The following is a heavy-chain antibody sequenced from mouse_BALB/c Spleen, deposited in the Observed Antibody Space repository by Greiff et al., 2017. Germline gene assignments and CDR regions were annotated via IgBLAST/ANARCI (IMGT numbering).Heavy chain of an antibody. CDR1: GFSLTGYG. Sequence: VQLQQSGPGLVAPSQSLSITCTVSGFSLTGYGVNWVRQPPGKGLEWLGMIWGDGSTDYNSALKSRLSISKDNSKSQVFLKMNSLQTDDTAMYYCAKFYYDPWFADWGQGTLVTVSA. J-gene: IGHJ3*01. CDR2: IWGDGST. V-gene: IGHV2-6-7*01. D-gene: IGHD2-4*01. CDR3: AKFYYDPWFAD.